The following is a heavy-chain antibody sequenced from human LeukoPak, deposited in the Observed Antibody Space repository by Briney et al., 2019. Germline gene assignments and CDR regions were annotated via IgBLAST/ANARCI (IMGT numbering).Heavy chain of an antibody. CDR1: GFTFSNYW. Sequence: GGSLRLSCAASGFTFSNYWMIWVRQAPEKGLEWVGNIKQDGSEKRYADSVRGRFSISRDNAQTSLYLQMNSLRAEDTAVYYCARASDPWLQLTWGQGTLVTVSS. CDR3: ARASDPWLQLT. J-gene: IGHJ5*02. D-gene: IGHD5-24*01. V-gene: IGHV3-7*05. CDR2: IKQDGSEK.